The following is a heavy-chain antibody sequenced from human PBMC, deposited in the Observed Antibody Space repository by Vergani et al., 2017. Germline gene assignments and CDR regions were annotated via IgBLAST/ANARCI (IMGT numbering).Heavy chain of an antibody. Sequence: LEESGGGSVKPGGSLRLSCAASGFKFSDHYMSWIRQAPGKGLEWVSHISPGASTVSYTDSVTGQFTVSRDNDNNSLTLDMKTRCVEDPAVYYCAKKPVISTTRHYYAMDVWGQETTVTVSS. J-gene: IGHJ6*02. CDR2: ISPGASTV. V-gene: IGHV3-11*04. CDR3: AKKPVISTTRHYYAMDV. CDR1: GFKFSDHY. D-gene: IGHD1-1*01.